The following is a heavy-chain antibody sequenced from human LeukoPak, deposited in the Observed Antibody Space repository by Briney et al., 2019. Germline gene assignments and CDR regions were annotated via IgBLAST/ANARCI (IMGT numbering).Heavy chain of an antibody. V-gene: IGHV4-34*01. CDR3: ARGAIRVYYYDSSGHKYNWFDP. CDR2: INHSGST. D-gene: IGHD3-22*01. J-gene: IGHJ5*02. Sequence: PSETLSLTFAVYGGSFSGYYWSWIRQPPGKGLEWIGEINHSGSTNYNPSLKSRVTISVDTSKNQFSLKLSAVTAADTAVYYCARGAIRVYYYDSSGHKYNWFDPWGQGTLVTVSS. CDR1: GGSFSGYY.